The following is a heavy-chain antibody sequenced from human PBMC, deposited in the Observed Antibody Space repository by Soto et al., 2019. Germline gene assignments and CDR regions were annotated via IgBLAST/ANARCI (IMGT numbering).Heavy chain of an antibody. CDR1: GFTFSSYS. CDR3: ARDRTYYYDSSGFDDAFDI. V-gene: IGHV3-48*02. CDR2: ISSSSSTI. J-gene: IGHJ3*02. Sequence: EVQLVESGGGLVQPGGSLRLSCAASGFTFSSYSMNWVRQAPGKGLEWVSYISSSSSTIYYADSVKGRFTISRDNAKNSLYLQMNRLRDEDTAVYYCARDRTYYYDSSGFDDAFDIWGQGTMVTVSS. D-gene: IGHD3-22*01.